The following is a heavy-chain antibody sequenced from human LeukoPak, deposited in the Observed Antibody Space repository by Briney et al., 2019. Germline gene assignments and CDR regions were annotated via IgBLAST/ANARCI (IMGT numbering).Heavy chain of an antibody. CDR1: GFSFSNYA. J-gene: IGHJ4*02. D-gene: IGHD5-12*01. V-gene: IGHV3-21*01. Sequence: PGGSLRLSCAASGFSFSNYAMTWVRQAPGKGLEWVSTISSGDDVTYYADSVKGRFTISRDNAKNSLYLQMNSLRAEDTAVYYCASHIGDGYNTQAHWGQGTLVTVSS. CDR2: ISSGDDVT. CDR3: ASHIGDGYNTQAH.